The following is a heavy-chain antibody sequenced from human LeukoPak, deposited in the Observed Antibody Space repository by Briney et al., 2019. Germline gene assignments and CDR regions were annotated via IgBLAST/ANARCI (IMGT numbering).Heavy chain of an antibody. CDR3: ARGSGSSFYYYYMDV. Sequence: SETLSLTCIVSGDSISNYYWTWLRQPPGKGLEWIGYIYDSGSSKYNPSLRSRVSMSMDTSKSQFSLKLRSVTAAGTAVYYCARGSGSSFYYYYMDVWGRGTTVIVS. V-gene: IGHV4-59*01. D-gene: IGHD3-3*01. CDR2: IYDSGSS. CDR1: GDSISNYY. J-gene: IGHJ6*03.